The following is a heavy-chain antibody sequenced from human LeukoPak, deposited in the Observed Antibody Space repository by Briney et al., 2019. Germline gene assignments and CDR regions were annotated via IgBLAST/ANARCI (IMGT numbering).Heavy chain of an antibody. V-gene: IGHV4-34*01. CDR3: ARARRSYRRGFDLDY. CDR2: INHSGST. J-gene: IGHJ4*02. CDR1: GGSFRGYY. Sequence: SETLSLTCAVYGGSFRGYYWSWIRQPPGKGLEWIGEINHSGSTNYNPSLKSRVTISVDTSKNQFSLKLSSVTAADTAVYYCARARRSYRRGFDLDYWGQGTLVTVSS. D-gene: IGHD1-26*01.